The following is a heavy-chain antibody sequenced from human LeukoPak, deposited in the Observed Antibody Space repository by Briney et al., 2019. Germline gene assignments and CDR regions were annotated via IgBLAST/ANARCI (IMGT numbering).Heavy chain of an antibody. CDR2: ISSSSSYI. V-gene: IGHV3-21*01. CDR1: GFTFSSYS. CDR3: ARVRTTVNYYYYYGMDV. J-gene: IGHJ6*02. D-gene: IGHD4-17*01. Sequence: PGGSLRLSCAASGFTFSSYSMNWVRQAPGKGLEWVSSISSSSSYIYYADSVKGRFTISRDNAKNSLYLQMNSLRAEDTAVYYCARVRTTVNYYYYYGMDVWGQGTTVTVS.